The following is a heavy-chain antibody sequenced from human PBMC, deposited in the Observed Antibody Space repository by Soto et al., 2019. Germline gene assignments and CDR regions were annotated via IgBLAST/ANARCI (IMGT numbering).Heavy chain of an antibody. CDR2: ISYDGSNK. CDR1: GFTFSSYA. Sequence: GGSLRLSCAASGFTFSSYAMHWVRQAPGKGLEWVAVISYDGSNKYYADSVKGRFTISRDNSKNTLYLQMNSLRAEDTAVYYCARGNWVGATWADAFDIWGQGTMVTVSS. J-gene: IGHJ3*02. D-gene: IGHD1-26*01. V-gene: IGHV3-30-3*01. CDR3: ARGNWVGATWADAFDI.